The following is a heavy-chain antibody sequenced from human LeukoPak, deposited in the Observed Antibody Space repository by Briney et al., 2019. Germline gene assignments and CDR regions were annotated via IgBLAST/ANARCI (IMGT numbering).Heavy chain of an antibody. D-gene: IGHD3-16*01. CDR1: GFTFSDSY. CDR2: VTNTGNSM. CDR3: TRDRFYVWFDP. V-gene: IGHV3-11*01. Sequence: GGSLRLSCAASGFTFSDSYMTWIRQAPGKGLEWVSYVTNTGNSMEYVDSVKGRFTTSRDNSKNSLYLQMNSLKTEDTAVYYCTRDRFYVWFDPWGQGTLVTVSS. J-gene: IGHJ5*02.